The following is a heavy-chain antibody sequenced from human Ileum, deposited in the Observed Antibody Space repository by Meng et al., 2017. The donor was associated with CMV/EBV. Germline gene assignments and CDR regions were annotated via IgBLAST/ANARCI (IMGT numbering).Heavy chain of an antibody. J-gene: IGHJ4*02. CDR3: AREDHCSSTSCYNY. CDR1: RFHFISYC. D-gene: IGHD2-2*02. CDR2: ISSSSSYI. V-gene: IGHV3-21*01. Sequence: SRFHFISYCLNWVLHAPGKGLEWVSSISSSSSYIYYADSVKGRFTISRDNAKNSLYLQMNSLRAEDTAVYYCAREDHCSSTSCYNYWGQGTLVTVSS.